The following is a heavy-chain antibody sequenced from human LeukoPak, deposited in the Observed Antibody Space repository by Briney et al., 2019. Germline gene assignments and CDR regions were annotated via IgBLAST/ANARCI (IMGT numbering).Heavy chain of an antibody. V-gene: IGHV1-18*01. Sequence: ASVKVSCKASGYTFTSYGISWVRQAPGQGLEWMGWISAYNGNTNYAQKLQGRVTMTRDTSTSTVYMELSSLRSEDTAVYYCARTSGTKGFDYWGQGTLVTVSS. CDR2: ISAYNGNT. CDR3: ARTSGTKGFDY. D-gene: IGHD1-26*01. CDR1: GYTFTSYG. J-gene: IGHJ4*02.